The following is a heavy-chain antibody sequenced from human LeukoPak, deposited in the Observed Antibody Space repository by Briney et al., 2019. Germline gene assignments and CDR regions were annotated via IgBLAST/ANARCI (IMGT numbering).Heavy chain of an antibody. V-gene: IGHV4-34*01. Sequence: SETLSLTCAVYGGSFSGYYWSWIRQPPGKGLEWIGYIYHSGSTYYNPSLKSRVTISVDGSKNQFSLKLSSVTAADTAVYYCARAPSLHAFDIWGQGTMVTVSS. CDR2: IYHSGST. J-gene: IGHJ3*02. CDR1: GGSFSGYY. CDR3: ARAPSLHAFDI.